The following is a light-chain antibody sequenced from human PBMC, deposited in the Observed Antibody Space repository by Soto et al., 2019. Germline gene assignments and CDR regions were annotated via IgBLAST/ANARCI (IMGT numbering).Light chain of an antibody. V-gene: IGLV1-40*01. CDR2: GNS. Sequence: QSVLTQPPSVYGAPGQRVTIACTGSSSNIGAGYDVHWYQQLPGTAPKLLIYGNSNRPSGVLDRFSGSKSVTSASLAITGLQAEDEADYYCQSYDSSLSGFYVFGTGTKVTVL. J-gene: IGLJ1*01. CDR1: SSNIGAGYD. CDR3: QSYDSSLSGFYV.